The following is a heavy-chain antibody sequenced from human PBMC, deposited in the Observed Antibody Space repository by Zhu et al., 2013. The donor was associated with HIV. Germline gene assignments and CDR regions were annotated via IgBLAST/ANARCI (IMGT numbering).Heavy chain of an antibody. D-gene: IGHD2-2*01. Sequence: QVQLVQSGTEVKKPGASVTVSCKASGYTFTDYYIHWMRQAPGQGLEWMGWINTHSGITNYVQKFQGRVTMTRDTSISTAYMELSRLRSDDTAVYYCAREYCSSTSCYHYYMDVWGKGTTVTVSS. V-gene: IGHV1-2*02. J-gene: IGHJ6*03. CDR2: INTHSGIT. CDR3: AREYCSSTSCYHYYMDV. CDR1: GYTFTDYY.